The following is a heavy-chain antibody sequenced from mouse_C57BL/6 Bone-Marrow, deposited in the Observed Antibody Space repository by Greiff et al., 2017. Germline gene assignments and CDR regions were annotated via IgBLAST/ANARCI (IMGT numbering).Heavy chain of an antibody. CDR1: GYTFTSYT. V-gene: IGHV1-4*01. J-gene: IGHJ2*01. Sequence: QVQLKESGAELARPGASVKMSCKASGYTFTSYTMHWVKQRPGQGLEWIGYINPSSGYTKYNQKFKDKATLTADKSSSTAYMQLSSLTSEASAVDYCARTGALDYWGQGTTLTVSS. CDR2: INPSSGYT. D-gene: IGHD3-1*01. CDR3: ARTGALDY.